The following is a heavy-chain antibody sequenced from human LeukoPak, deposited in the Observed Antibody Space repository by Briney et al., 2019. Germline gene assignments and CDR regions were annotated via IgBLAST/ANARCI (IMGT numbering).Heavy chain of an antibody. CDR1: GGTFSSYA. Sequence: SVKVSCKASGGTFSSYAISWVRQAPGQGLEWMGRIIPILGIANYAQKFQGRVTITADKSTSTAYMELSSLRSEDTAVYYCARVRDYYDSSGTFDYWGQGTLVTVSS. V-gene: IGHV1-69*04. CDR3: ARVRDYYDSSGTFDY. CDR2: IIPILGIA. D-gene: IGHD3-22*01. J-gene: IGHJ4*02.